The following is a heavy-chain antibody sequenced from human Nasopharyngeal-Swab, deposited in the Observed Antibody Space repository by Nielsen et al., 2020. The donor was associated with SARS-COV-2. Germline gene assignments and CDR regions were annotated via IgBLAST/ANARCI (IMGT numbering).Heavy chain of an antibody. Sequence: WIRQPPGKGLEWIGYIYYSGSTYYNPSLKSRLTISVDTSKNQFSLKLSSVTAADTAVYYCAREGPSIAARPGWFDAWGQGTLVTVSS. J-gene: IGHJ5*02. CDR3: AREGPSIAARPGWFDA. CDR2: IYYSGST. D-gene: IGHD6-6*01. V-gene: IGHV4-31*02.